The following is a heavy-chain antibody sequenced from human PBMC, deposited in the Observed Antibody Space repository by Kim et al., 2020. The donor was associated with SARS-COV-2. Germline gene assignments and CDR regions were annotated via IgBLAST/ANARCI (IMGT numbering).Heavy chain of an antibody. CDR1: GGSISSYY. CDR2: IYYSGST. CDR3: ATGNWNYYFDY. Sequence: SETLSLTCTVSGGSISSYYWSWIRQPPGKGLEWIGYIYYSGSTNYNPSLKSRVTISVDTSKNQFSLKLSSVTAADTAVYYCATGNWNYYFDYWGQGTLVTVSS. V-gene: IGHV4-59*13. J-gene: IGHJ4*02. D-gene: IGHD1-7*01.